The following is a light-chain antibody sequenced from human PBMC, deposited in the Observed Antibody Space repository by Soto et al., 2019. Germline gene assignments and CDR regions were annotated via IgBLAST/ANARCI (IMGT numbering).Light chain of an antibody. V-gene: IGLV2-14*01. CDR1: SSDVGGYNY. Sequence: TQPAWVSGSPGQSITISCTGTSSDVGGYNYVSWYQQHPGKAPKLMIYEVSNRPSGVSNRFSGSKSGNTASLTISGLQAEDEADYYCRSYTSSSTLYVFGTGTKVTVL. J-gene: IGLJ1*01. CDR3: RSYTSSSTLYV. CDR2: EVS.